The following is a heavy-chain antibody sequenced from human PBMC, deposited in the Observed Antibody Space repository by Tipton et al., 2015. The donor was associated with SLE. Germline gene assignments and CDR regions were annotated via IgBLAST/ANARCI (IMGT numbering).Heavy chain of an antibody. CDR2: INPSGGST. D-gene: IGHD6-6*01. J-gene: IGHJ6*02. CDR3: ARDKASSSWGGVYYYGMDV. V-gene: IGHV1-46*01. Sequence: LVQSGPEVKKPGASVKVSCKASGYTFTRYYMHWVRQAPGQGLEWMGIINPSGGSTSYAQKFQGRVTITADESTSTAYMELSSLRSEDTAVYYCARDKASSSWGGVYYYGMDVWGQGTMVTVSS. CDR1: GYTFTRYY.